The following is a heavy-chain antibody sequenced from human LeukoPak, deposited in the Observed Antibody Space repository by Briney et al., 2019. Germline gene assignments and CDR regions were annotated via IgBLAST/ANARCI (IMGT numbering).Heavy chain of an antibody. D-gene: IGHD3-10*01. CDR3: ASLYFYGSGSFPNY. V-gene: IGHV4-39*02. Sequence: SETLSPTCAVSGGSISTRYYYWGWIRQPPGRGLEWIWTIHHIRRAYYNPSLKSQVTISVDTSNNHFSLKLSSVTAGDTAVYYCASLYFYGSGSFPNYWGQGILVTVS. J-gene: IGHJ4*02. CDR2: IHHIRRA. CDR1: GGSISTRYYY.